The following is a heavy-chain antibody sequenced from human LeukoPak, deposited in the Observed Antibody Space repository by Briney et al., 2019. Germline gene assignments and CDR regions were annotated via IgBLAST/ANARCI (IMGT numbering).Heavy chain of an antibody. J-gene: IGHJ4*02. Sequence: GGSLRLSCAASGFTFSDYSMNWGPQAPGGGLEWISYIWIDIGNTNYADSVKGRFTISGDKDKNSLYLQMNSLRVEDPAVYYCARDYKFAFDHWGQGPLVTVSS. CDR1: GFTFSDYS. V-gene: IGHV3-48*01. CDR3: ARDYKFAFDH. CDR2: IWIDIGNT. D-gene: IGHD1-1*01.